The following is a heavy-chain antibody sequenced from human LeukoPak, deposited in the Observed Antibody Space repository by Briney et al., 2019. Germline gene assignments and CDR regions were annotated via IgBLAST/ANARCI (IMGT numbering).Heavy chain of an antibody. CDR3: ARRDILTGYYPGDAFDI. J-gene: IGHJ3*02. CDR2: ISSSGSTI. D-gene: IGHD3-9*01. Sequence: PGGSLRLSCAASGFTFSSYEMNWVRQAPGKGLEWVSYISSSGSTIYYADSVKGRFTISRDNAKNSLYLQMNSLRAEDTAVYYCARRDILTGYYPGDAFDIWGQGTMVTVSS. CDR1: GFTFSSYE. V-gene: IGHV3-48*03.